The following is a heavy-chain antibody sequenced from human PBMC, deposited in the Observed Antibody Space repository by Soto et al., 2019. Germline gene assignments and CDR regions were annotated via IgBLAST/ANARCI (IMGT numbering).Heavy chain of an antibody. V-gene: IGHV4-30-4*08. D-gene: IGHD6-25*01. CDR2: VHPSGNI. CDR3: VRASGPYNCGF. Sequence: QVQLQESGPGLVKPSQTLSLTCTVSGASVNSGLYFWNWIRKVPGKGLEWLGHVHPSGNIYYNTYLSSRFTMSMDRSNNQFTVQLHAVTVADTAIYYCVRASGPYNCGFWGQGTLVTVSS. CDR1: GASVNSGLYF. J-gene: IGHJ4*02.